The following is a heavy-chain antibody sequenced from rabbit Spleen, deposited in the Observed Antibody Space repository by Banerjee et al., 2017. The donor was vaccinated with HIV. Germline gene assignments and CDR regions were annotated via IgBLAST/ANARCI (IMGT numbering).Heavy chain of an antibody. Sequence: QSLEESGGDLVKPGASLTLTCTASGFSFSSRYYLCWVRQAPGKGLEWIACIYSGSSADTYYASWAKGRFTISKTPSTTVDLKMTSLTAADTAAYFCARETSSGWGIMAFYFSLWGPGTLVTVS. D-gene: IGHD4-1*01. J-gene: IGHJ4*01. CDR2: IYSGSSADT. V-gene: IGHV1S40*01. CDR3: ARETSSGWGIMAFYFSL. CDR1: GFSFSSRYY.